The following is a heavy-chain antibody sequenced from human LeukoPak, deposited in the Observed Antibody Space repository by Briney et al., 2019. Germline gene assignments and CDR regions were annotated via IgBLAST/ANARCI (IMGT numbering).Heavy chain of an antibody. D-gene: IGHD3-22*01. CDR3: ARRYYYDSSGSTFDY. CDR2: IYPGDSDT. V-gene: IGHV5-51*01. CDR1: GYSINSYW. Sequence: GESLKISCKGSGYSINSYWIGWVRQMPGKGLEWMGIIYPGDSDTRNSPSFQGQVTISADKSISTAYLQWSSLKASDTAMYYCARRYYYDSSGSTFDYWGQGTLVTVSS. J-gene: IGHJ4*02.